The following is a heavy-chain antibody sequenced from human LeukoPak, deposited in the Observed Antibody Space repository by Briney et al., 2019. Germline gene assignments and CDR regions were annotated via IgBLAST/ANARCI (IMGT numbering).Heavy chain of an antibody. CDR3: ARDNSVRDEAWWSNP. Sequence: ASAKVSCKASGYTFTSNYMHWVRQAPGQGPEWMGVISPSGGSTTYAQKFQGRVTLTRDMSTSTDYLELSSLRSEDTAVYYCARDNSVRDEAWWSNPWGQGTLVTVSS. CDR1: GYTFTSNY. J-gene: IGHJ5*02. CDR2: ISPSGGST. D-gene: IGHD5-24*01. V-gene: IGHV1-46*01.